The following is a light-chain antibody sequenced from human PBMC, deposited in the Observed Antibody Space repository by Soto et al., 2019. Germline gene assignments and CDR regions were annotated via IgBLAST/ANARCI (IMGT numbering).Light chain of an antibody. V-gene: IGKV1-5*01. Sequence: DIQMTQSPSTLSASIGDRVFITCRASQSIRSWLAWYQQKPGKAPKLLIHDASKLEIGVPSRFSGSGSGTEFTLSIDGLQPDDVATYYCQQYDSFAVTFGQGTKVEI. J-gene: IGKJ1*01. CDR2: DAS. CDR1: QSIRSW. CDR3: QQYDSFAVT.